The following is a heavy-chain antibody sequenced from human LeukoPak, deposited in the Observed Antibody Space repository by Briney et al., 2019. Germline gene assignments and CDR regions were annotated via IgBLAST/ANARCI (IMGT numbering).Heavy chain of an antibody. D-gene: IGHD3-10*01. CDR1: GFTLSSYG. CDR2: ISGSGGST. V-gene: IGHV3-23*01. J-gene: IGHJ3*02. Sequence: GGTLRLSCAASGFTLSSYGMSWVRQAPGKGLEWVSGISGSGGSTYYADSVKGRFTISRDNSKNTLYLQMNSLRAEDTAVYYCAKESNGGQGSGSYYNVAFRTRSNDAFDIWGQGTMVTVSS. CDR3: AKESNGGQGSGSYYNVAFRTRSNDAFDI.